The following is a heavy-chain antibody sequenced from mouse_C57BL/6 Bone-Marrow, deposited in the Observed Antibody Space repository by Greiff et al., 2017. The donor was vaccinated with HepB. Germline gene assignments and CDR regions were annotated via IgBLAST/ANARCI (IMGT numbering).Heavy chain of an antibody. Sequence: QVQLKQSGPELVKPGASVKLSCKASGYTFTSYWMHWVKQRPGQGLEWIGNINPSNGGTNYNEKFKSKATLTVDKSSSTAYMQLSSLTSEDSAVYYCAREGDYYGSSYYWYFDVWGTGTTVTVSS. J-gene: IGHJ1*03. D-gene: IGHD1-1*01. CDR3: AREGDYYGSSYYWYFDV. CDR2: INPSNGGT. V-gene: IGHV1-53*01. CDR1: GYTFTSYW.